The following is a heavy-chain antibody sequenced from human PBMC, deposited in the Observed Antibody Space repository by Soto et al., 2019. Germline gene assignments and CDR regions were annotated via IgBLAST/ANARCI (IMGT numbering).Heavy chain of an antibody. CDR1: GDSVSSNIAA. CDR2: TYYRSKWYN. Sequence: SQTLSLTCAISGDSVSSNIAAWNWIRQSPSRGLEWLGRTYYRSKWYNDYALSVKGRITINPDTSKYQFSLQLSSVTPEDTAVYSFSIVLVYPSSQGSDYRGPATLVTVSS. D-gene: IGHD2-21*01. V-gene: IGHV6-1*01. J-gene: IGHJ4*02. CDR3: SIVLVYPSSQGSDY.